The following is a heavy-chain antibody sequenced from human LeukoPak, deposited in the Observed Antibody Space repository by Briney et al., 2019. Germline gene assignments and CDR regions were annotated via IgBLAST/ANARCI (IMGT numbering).Heavy chain of an antibody. V-gene: IGHV3-74*01. CDR3: ARLAAHHLYAFDI. D-gene: IGHD2-15*01. J-gene: IGHJ3*02. CDR2: INSDGSST. CDR1: GFTFSSYW. Sequence: GGSLRLSCAASGFTFSSYWMHWVRQAPGKGLVWVSRINSDGSSTSYADSVKGRFTISRDNAKNTLYLQMNSLRAEDTAVYYCARLAAHHLYAFDIWGQGTMVTVSS.